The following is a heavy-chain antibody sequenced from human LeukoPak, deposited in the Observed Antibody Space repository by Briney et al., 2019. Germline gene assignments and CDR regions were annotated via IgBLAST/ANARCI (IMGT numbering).Heavy chain of an antibody. CDR3: ARVGAVTSYYFDY. CDR2: INPNSGGT. D-gene: IGHD3-16*01. Sequence: ASVKVSCKASGYTFTGYYTHWVRQAPGQGLEWMGWINPNSGGTNYAQKFQGRVTMTRDTSISTAYMGLSRLRSDDTAVYYCARVGAVTSYYFDYWGQGTLVTVSS. V-gene: IGHV1-2*02. J-gene: IGHJ4*02. CDR1: GYTFTGYY.